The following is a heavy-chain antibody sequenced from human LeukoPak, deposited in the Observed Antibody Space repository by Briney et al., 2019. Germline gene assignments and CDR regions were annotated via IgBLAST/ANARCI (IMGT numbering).Heavy chain of an antibody. CDR3: ARSGSYGPNFAY. CDR1: GGSISSYY. V-gene: IGHV4-4*09. Sequence: NASETLSLTCTVSGGSISSYYWSWIRQPPGKGLEWIGYIYTSGSTNYNPSLKSRVTISVDTSKNQFSLKLSSVTAADTAVYYCARSGSYGPNFAYWGQGTLVTVSS. CDR2: IYTSGST. J-gene: IGHJ4*02. D-gene: IGHD1-26*01.